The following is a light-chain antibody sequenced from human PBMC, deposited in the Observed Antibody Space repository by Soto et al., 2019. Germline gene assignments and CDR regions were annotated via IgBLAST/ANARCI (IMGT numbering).Light chain of an antibody. CDR1: AYDVGRYSY. Sequence: QSALTQPPSASGSPGQPVTISCTGTAYDVGRYSYVTWLQQHPGKAPKVIIYEVSQRPSGVPDRFSGSKSGNTASLTVSGLQPEDEADYYCCSFTGRGTIFGGGTKLTVL. CDR3: CSFTGRGTI. CDR2: EVS. J-gene: IGLJ2*01. V-gene: IGLV2-8*01.